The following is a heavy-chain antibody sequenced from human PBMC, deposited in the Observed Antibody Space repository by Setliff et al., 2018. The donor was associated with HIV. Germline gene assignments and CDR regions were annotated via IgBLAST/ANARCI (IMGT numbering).Heavy chain of an antibody. CDR2: IHYSRGT. CDR1: GVSISDTIGTSYY. V-gene: IGHV4-39*02. CDR3: ARRYHDSSGFYNS. Sequence: KPSETLSLTCSVSGVSISDTIGTSYYWDWLRQPPGKGLEWIGNIHYSRGTYYNASLKSRVTISLDTSKNHFSLKLTSVAAADTAVYYCARRYHDSSGFYNSWGQGVLVTSPQ. D-gene: IGHD3-22*01. J-gene: IGHJ4*02.